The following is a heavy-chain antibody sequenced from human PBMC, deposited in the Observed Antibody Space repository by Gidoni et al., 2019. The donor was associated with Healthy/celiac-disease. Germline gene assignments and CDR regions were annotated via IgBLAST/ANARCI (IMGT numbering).Heavy chain of an antibody. J-gene: IGHJ4*02. V-gene: IGHV4-34*01. Sequence: QVQLQQWGAGLLKPSATLSLTCAVYGGSLSGYYWSWIRQPPGKVLEWIGEINHSGSTNYNPSLKSRVTISVDTSKNQFSLKLSSVTAADTAVYYCARAGGAARPPGYWGQGTLVTVSS. CDR1: GGSLSGYY. D-gene: IGHD6-6*01. CDR3: ARAGGAARPPGY. CDR2: INHSGST.